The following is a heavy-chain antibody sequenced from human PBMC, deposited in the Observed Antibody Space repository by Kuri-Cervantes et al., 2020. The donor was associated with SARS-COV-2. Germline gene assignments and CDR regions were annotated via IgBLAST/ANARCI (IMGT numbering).Heavy chain of an antibody. V-gene: IGHV3-23*01. CDR3: ALRYCSSTSCRAQGYFHH. D-gene: IGHD2-2*01. Sequence: GESLKISCAASGFTFSSYAMSWVRQAPGKGLEWVSAISGSGGSTYYADSVKGRFTISRDNAKNTLYLQMNSLRAEDTAVCYCALRYCSSTSCRAQGYFHHWGQGTLVTVSS. J-gene: IGHJ1*01. CDR1: GFTFSSYA. CDR2: ISGSGGST.